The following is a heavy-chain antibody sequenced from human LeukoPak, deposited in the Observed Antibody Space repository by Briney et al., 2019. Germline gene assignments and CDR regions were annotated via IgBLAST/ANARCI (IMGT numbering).Heavy chain of an antibody. CDR2: IYTSGST. CDR1: GGSISSGSYY. V-gene: IGHV4-61*02. J-gene: IGHJ4*02. CDR3: AGLLGYCSGTSCYRGFDY. D-gene: IGHD2-2*02. Sequence: SQTLSLTCTVSGGSISSGSYYWSWIRQPAGKGLEWIGRIYTSGSTNYNPSLESRVTISVDTSKNQFSLKLSSVTASDTAVYYCAGLLGYCSGTSCYRGFDYWGQGALVTVSS.